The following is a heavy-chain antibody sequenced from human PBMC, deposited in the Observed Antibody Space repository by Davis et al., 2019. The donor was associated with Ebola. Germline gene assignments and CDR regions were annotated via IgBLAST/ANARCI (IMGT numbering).Heavy chain of an antibody. CDR2: IWYDGSNK. D-gene: IGHD2-2*01. CDR3: AKGPWVVPAAMGDLGYYYYMDV. Sequence: PGGSLRLSCAASGFTFSSYGMHWVRQAPGKGLEWVAVIWYDGSNKYYADSVKGRFTISRDNSKNTLYLQMNSLRAEDTAVYYCAKGPWVVPAAMGDLGYYYYMDVWGKGTTVTVSS. CDR1: GFTFSSYG. V-gene: IGHV3-30*02. J-gene: IGHJ6*03.